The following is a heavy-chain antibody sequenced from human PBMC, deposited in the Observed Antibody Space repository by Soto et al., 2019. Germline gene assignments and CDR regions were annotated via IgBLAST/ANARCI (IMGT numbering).Heavy chain of an antibody. D-gene: IGHD2-8*01. CDR2: IIPIFGTA. V-gene: IGHV1-69*13. CDR3: ASGIVLMVYATNYFDY. Sequence: SVKVSCKASGGTFSSYAISWVRQAPGQGPEWMGGIIPIFGTANYAQKFQGRVTITADESTSTAYMELSSLRSEDTAVYYCASGIVLMVYATNYFDYWGHGTLVTVSS. J-gene: IGHJ4*01. CDR1: GGTFSSYA.